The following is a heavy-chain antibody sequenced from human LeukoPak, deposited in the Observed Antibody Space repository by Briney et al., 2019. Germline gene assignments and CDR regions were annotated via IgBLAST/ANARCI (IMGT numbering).Heavy chain of an antibody. CDR2: IYYTGST. CDR1: GGSISSYY. J-gene: IGHJ4*02. V-gene: IGHV4-59*01. CDR3: AGYGSGSYRQFDY. D-gene: IGHD3-10*01. Sequence: SSETLSLTCTVSGGSISSYYWSWIRQPPGKGLEWIGLIYYTGSTNYNPSLKSRVTILLDTSKNQFSLKLSSVTAADTAVYYCAGYGSGSYRQFDYWGQGTLVTVSS.